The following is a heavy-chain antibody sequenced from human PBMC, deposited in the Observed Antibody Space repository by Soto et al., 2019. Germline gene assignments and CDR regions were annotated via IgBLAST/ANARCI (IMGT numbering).Heavy chain of an antibody. CDR3: AKDTEYYYDSSGYGFDL. D-gene: IGHD3-22*01. V-gene: IGHV3-9*01. CDR2: ISWNSGSI. Sequence: EVQLVESGGGLVQPGRSLRLSCAASGFTFDDYAMHWVRQAPGKGLEWVSGISWNSGSIGYADSVKGRFTISRDNAKNYLELKMNSLKADDTAWYYCAKDTEYYYDSSGYGFDLWGRGTLVTVSS. CDR1: GFTFDDYA. J-gene: IGHJ2*01.